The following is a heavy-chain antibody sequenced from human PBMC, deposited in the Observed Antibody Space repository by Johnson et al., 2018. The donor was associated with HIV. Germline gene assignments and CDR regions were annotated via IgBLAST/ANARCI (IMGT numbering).Heavy chain of an antibody. V-gene: IGHV3-30*02. Sequence: QMQLVESGGGVVKPGGSLRLSCVASGFTFSSYGMHWVRQAPGKGLEWVAFIRYDGSNKYYADSVKGRFTISRDNSKNTLYLQMNSLRAEDTAVYYCAVDGSQLAGAFDIWGQGTMVPGSS. D-gene: IGHD6-6*01. J-gene: IGHJ3*02. CDR3: AVDGSQLAGAFDI. CDR2: IRYDGSNK. CDR1: GFTFSSYG.